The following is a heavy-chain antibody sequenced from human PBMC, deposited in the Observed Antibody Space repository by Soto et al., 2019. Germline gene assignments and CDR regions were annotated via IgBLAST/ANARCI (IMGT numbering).Heavy chain of an antibody. CDR1: GFSLSTSGVG. Sequence: XGPTLVNPRQSLRLTCTFSGFSLSTSGVGVGWIRQPPGKALEWLALIYWDDDKRYSPSLKSRLTITKDTSKNQVVLTMTNMDPVDTATYYCAHYIAVAGYNWFDHWGQGTLVTVSS. CDR2: IYWDDDK. D-gene: IGHD6-19*01. CDR3: AHYIAVAGYNWFDH. V-gene: IGHV2-5*02. J-gene: IGHJ5*02.